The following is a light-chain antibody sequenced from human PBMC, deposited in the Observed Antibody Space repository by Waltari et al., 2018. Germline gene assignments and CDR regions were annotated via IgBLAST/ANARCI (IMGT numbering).Light chain of an antibody. CDR1: QSVGRF. V-gene: IGKV3-20*01. J-gene: IGKJ1*01. Sequence: ELVLTQSPGTLSLSHGERATLACRASQSVGRFLAWYQQKPGQAPRLLIYQASTRATGIPDRFSGSGSGTDFSLTISRLEPEDFAVYYCQNHERLPATFGQGTKVEI. CDR2: QAS. CDR3: QNHERLPAT.